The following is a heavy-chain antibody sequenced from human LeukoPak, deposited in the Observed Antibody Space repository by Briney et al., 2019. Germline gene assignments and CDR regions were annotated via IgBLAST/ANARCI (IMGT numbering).Heavy chain of an antibody. J-gene: IGHJ5*02. Sequence: ASVKVSCKASGYSFTDYYMHWVRQAPGQGLEWMGWINPSSGGTSSAQKFQGRVTMTRDTSITTVYMEVRWLTSDDTAVYYCARADRLHGGPYLIGPWGQGTLVTVSS. D-gene: IGHD2-21*01. CDR2: INPSSGGT. CDR1: GYSFTDYY. V-gene: IGHV1-2*02. CDR3: ARADRLHGGPYLIGP.